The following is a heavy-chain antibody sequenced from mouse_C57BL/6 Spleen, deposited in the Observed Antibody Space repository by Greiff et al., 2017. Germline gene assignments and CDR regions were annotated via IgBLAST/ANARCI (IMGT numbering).Heavy chain of an antibody. J-gene: IGHJ4*01. Sequence: VQLKQSGTVLARPGASVKMSCKTSGYTFTSYWMHWVKQRPGQGLEWIGAIYPGNSDTSYNQKFKGKAELTAVTSASTAYMDLSSLTNEDSAVYYCTRTSSGYFYAMDYWGQGTSVTVSS. CDR2: IYPGNSDT. V-gene: IGHV1-5*01. CDR3: TRTSSGYFYAMDY. D-gene: IGHD3-2*02. CDR1: GYTFTSYW.